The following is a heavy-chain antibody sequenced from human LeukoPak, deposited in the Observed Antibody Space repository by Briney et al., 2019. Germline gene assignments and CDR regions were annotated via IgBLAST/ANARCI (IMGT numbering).Heavy chain of an antibody. J-gene: IGHJ4*02. Sequence: KTSETLSLTCAVYGGSFSGYYWSWIRQPPGKGLDWIGYIYYSGSTNSNPSLKSRVTISVDTSKNHFSLKLSSVTAADTAVYYCARAKVGGNYYFDYWGQGTLVTVSS. CDR1: GGSFSGYY. CDR3: ARAKVGGNYYFDY. CDR2: IYYSGST. D-gene: IGHD3-10*01. V-gene: IGHV4-59*01.